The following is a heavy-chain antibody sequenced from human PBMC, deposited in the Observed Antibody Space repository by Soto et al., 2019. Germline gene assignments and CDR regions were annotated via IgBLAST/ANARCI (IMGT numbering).Heavy chain of an antibody. Sequence: PGGSLRLSCSASGFTFSSYAISWGRQAPGKGLEWVSAISGSGGSTYYADSVKGRFTISRDNSKNTLYLQMNSLRAEDTAVYYCAKDGLKGYYDSSGYLYYFDYWGQGTRVTVAS. CDR2: ISGSGGST. J-gene: IGHJ4*02. D-gene: IGHD3-22*01. V-gene: IGHV3-23*01. CDR1: GFTFSSYA. CDR3: AKDGLKGYYDSSGYLYYFDY.